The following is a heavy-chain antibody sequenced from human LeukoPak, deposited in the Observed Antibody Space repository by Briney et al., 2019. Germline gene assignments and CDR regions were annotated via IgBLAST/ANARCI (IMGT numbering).Heavy chain of an antibody. J-gene: IGHJ4*02. CDR1: GFTFSSYS. D-gene: IGHD3-22*01. V-gene: IGHV3-21*01. CDR2: ISSSSSYI. CDR3: ARDTDYYDSTFDY. Sequence: GRSLRLSCAASGFTFSSYSMNWVRQAPGKGLEWVSSISSSSSYIYYADSVKGRFTISRDNAKNSLYLQMNSLRAEDTAVYYCARDTDYYDSTFDYWGQGTLVTVSS.